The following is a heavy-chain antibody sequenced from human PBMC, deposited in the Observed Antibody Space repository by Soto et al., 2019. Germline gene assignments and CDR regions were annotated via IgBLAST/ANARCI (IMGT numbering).Heavy chain of an antibody. J-gene: IGHJ1*01. D-gene: IGHD3-22*01. CDR2: IYYTGTT. CDR1: GDSIGSSRYY. V-gene: IGHV4-39*01. CDR3: ARYYDTSERPYFDH. Sequence: ASETLSLTCTVSGDSIGSSRYYWAWVRRPPGKGLEWVGTIYYTGTTYYSPSLKTRLTMSVDTSKNQFSLKLSSILAADTAFYYSARYYDTSERPYFDHWGQGTLVTVSS.